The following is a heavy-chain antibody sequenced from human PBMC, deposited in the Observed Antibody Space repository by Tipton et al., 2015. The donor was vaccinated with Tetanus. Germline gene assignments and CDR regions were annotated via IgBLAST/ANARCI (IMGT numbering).Heavy chain of an antibody. Sequence: QVQLVQSGAEVKKPGASVKVSCKASGYTFTGYYMHWVRQAPGQGLEWIASIYFEGSTYYSPSLKSRLTIDVDTSQNLFSLRLTPVTAADTAVYYCARHLYGYWFDPWGQGALVTVSS. CDR2: IYFEGST. V-gene: IGHV1-46*01. J-gene: IGHJ5*02. D-gene: IGHD2/OR15-2a*01. CDR3: ARHLYGYWFDP. CDR1: GYTFTGYY.